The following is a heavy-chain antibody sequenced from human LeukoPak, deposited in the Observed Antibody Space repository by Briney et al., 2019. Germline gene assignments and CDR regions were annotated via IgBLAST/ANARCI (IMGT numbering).Heavy chain of an antibody. V-gene: IGHV4-59*01. D-gene: IGHD3-3*01. CDR2: VYYSGST. CDR1: GGSISSYY. J-gene: IGHJ6*03. Sequence: SETLSLTCTVSGGSISSYYWSWIRQPPGKGLEWIGYVYYSGSTNYNPSLKSRVTISVDTSKNQFSLKLSSVTAADTAVYYCARAGTIFGVAIIGYYYYMDVWGKGTTVTVSS. CDR3: ARAGTIFGVAIIGYYYYMDV.